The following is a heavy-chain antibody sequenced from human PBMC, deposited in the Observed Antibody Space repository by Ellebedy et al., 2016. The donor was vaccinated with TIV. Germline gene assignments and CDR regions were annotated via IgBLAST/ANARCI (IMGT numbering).Heavy chain of an antibody. J-gene: IGHJ4*02. D-gene: IGHD6-13*01. V-gene: IGHV3-74*01. CDR2: INNDGSKT. Sequence: GESLKISCAASGFIFSGYWMHWVSQPPGKGLVWVASINNDGSKTNYADSVKGRFTISRDNAKKTLYLQMNSLRAEDTAVYYCARGRRGSSWPPQLDYWGQGTLVTVSS. CDR1: GFIFSGYW. CDR3: ARGRRGSSWPPQLDY.